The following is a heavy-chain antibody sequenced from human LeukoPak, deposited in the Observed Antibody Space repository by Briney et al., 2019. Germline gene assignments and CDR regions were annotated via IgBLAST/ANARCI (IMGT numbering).Heavy chain of an antibody. V-gene: IGHV3-9*01. D-gene: IGHD6-19*01. CDR3: AKVRGTYSSGFFFDY. CDR2: ISWNSGYI. J-gene: IGHJ4*02. Sequence: GGSLRLSCAGSGFSFEDYAMHWVRQAPGKGLEWLSIISWNSGYIGYADSVKGRFTISRDNAKNSLYLQMNSLRAEDTAFYYCAKVRGTYSSGFFFDYWGPGALATVSS. CDR1: GFSFEDYA.